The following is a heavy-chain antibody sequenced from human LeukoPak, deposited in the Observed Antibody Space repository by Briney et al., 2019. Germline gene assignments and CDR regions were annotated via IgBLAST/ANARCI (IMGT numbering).Heavy chain of an antibody. Sequence: PGGSLRLSCAASGFTFSSHKMNWVRQAPGKGLEWVSCITGTSTYIYYTDSVKGRFTISRDNAKNSLYLQMNSLRAEDTAVYYCARDLYYGSGSYLGDYWGQGTLVTVSS. CDR3: ARDLYYGSGSYLGDY. J-gene: IGHJ4*02. CDR2: ITGTSTYI. D-gene: IGHD3-10*01. CDR1: GFTFSSHK. V-gene: IGHV3-21*01.